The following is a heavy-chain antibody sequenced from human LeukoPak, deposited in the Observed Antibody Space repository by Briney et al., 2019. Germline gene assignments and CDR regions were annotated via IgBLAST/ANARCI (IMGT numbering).Heavy chain of an antibody. V-gene: IGHV3-15*01. CDR3: ATDPAYCGGDCPAY. D-gene: IGHD2-21*02. J-gene: IGHJ4*02. Sequence: GGSLRLSCAASGFTFSYAWMTWVRQAPGKGLEWVVRIKSKSDAEITDYAAPVKGRFTISRDESKNTLYLQMNSLKTEDTAVYYCATDPAYCGGDCPAYWGQGTLVTVSS. CDR1: GFTFSYAW. CDR2: IKSKSDAEIT.